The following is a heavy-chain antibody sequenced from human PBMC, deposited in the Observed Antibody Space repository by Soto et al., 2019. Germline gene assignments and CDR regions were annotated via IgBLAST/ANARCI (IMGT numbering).Heavy chain of an antibody. V-gene: IGHV4-34*01. CDR2: INHSGST. CDR3: ARKGSSWYGNWFDH. CDR1: GGSFSGYY. J-gene: IGHJ5*02. D-gene: IGHD6-13*01. Sequence: QVQLQQWGAGLLKPSETLSLTCAVYGGSFSGYYWSWIRQPPGKGLEWIGEINHSGSTNYNPSLKSRVTISVDTSKNQFSLKLISVTAADTAVYYCARKGSSWYGNWFDHWGQGTLVTVSS.